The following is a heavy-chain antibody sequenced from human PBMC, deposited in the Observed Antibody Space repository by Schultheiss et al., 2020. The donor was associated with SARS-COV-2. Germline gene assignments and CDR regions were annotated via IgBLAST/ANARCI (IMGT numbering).Heavy chain of an antibody. V-gene: IGHV4-34*01. CDR3: ARDTLAAP. CDR2: INHSGST. Sequence: SETLSLTCAVYGGSFSGYYWSWIRQPPGKGLEWIGEINHSGSTNYNPSLKSRVTISVDTSKNQFSLKLSSVTAADTAVFYCARDTLAAPWGQGTLVTVSS. CDR1: GGSFSGYY. D-gene: IGHD2-15*01. J-gene: IGHJ5*02.